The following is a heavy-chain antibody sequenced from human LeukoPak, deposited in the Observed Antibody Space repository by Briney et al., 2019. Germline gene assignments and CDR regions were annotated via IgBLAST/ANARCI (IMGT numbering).Heavy chain of an antibody. J-gene: IGHJ4*02. CDR2: MNPNSGNT. V-gene: IGHV1-8*01. D-gene: IGHD2-15*01. CDR3: ARGSLLGYCSGGSCYSGFDY. Sequence: ASVKVSCKASGYTFTSYDINWVRQATGQGLEWMGWMNPNSGNTGYAQKFQGRVTMTRNTSISTACMELSSLRSEDTAVYYCARGSLLGYCSGGSCYSGFDYWGQGTLVTVSS. CDR1: GYTFTSYD.